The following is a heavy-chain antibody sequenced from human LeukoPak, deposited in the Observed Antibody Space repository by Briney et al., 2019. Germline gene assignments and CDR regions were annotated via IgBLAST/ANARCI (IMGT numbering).Heavy chain of an antibody. CDR2: IYPGDSDT. V-gene: IGHV5-51*01. CDR1: GYSFTSYW. CDR3: ARHPIFGVVKNYYYGMDV. J-gene: IGHJ6*02. Sequence: GGSLKISCKGSGYSFTSYWIGWVRQMPGKGLEWMGIIYPGDSDTRYSPSFQGQVTISADKSISTAYLQWSSLKASDTAMYYCARHPIFGVVKNYYYGMDVWGQGTTVTVSS. D-gene: IGHD3-3*01.